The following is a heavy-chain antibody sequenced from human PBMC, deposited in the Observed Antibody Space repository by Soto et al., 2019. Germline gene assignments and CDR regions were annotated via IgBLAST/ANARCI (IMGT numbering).Heavy chain of an antibody. Sequence: QVQLVESGGGVVQPGRSLRLSCAASEFPFRDYAFHWVRQPPGKGLEWVAVLSYDGSEKYYGDSVKGRFTISRDNAKNMLYLQLSSLRAEDTAVYYCARGQLVNPGYYYGMDIWGQGTTVTVSS. J-gene: IGHJ6*02. CDR2: LSYDGSEK. CDR3: ARGQLVNPGYYYGMDI. CDR1: EFPFRDYA. D-gene: IGHD3-22*01. V-gene: IGHV3-33*01.